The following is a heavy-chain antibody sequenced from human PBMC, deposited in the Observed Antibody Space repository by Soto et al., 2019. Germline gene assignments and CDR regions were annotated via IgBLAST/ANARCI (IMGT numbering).Heavy chain of an antibody. CDR2: INVFNGDP. J-gene: IGHJ4*02. D-gene: IGHD3-10*01. Sequence: ASVKVSCKASGYLFTDYGIAWVRQAPGQGLEWMGWINVFNGDPRYAPNLQGRVTMTKDTSTNTASMELRSPRSDDTAVYFCVRVRRGQMDYWGQGSLVTVSS. CDR1: GYLFTDYG. CDR3: VRVRRGQMDY. V-gene: IGHV1-18*01.